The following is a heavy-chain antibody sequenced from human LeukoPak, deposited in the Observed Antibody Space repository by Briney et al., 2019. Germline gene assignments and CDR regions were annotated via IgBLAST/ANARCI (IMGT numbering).Heavy chain of an antibody. J-gene: IGHJ6*03. CDR3: AGSSGWYMDRNYYYYMDV. D-gene: IGHD6-19*01. CDR2: INSDGSST. CDR1: GFTFSSYW. Sequence: GGSLRLSCAASGFTFSSYWMHWVRQAPGKGLVWVSRINSDGSSTSYADSVKGRFTISRDNAKNTLYLQMNSLRAEDTAVYYCAGSSGWYMDRNYYYYMDVWGKGTTVTVSS. V-gene: IGHV3-74*01.